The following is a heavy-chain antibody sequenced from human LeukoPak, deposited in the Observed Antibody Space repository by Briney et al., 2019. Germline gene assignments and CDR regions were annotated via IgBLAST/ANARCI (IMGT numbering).Heavy chain of an antibody. D-gene: IGHD3-10*01. CDR3: ARDFRSSYYYGSGSYYKPYYFDY. Sequence: GGSLRLSCAASGFTFDDYGMSWVRQAPGKGLEWVSGINWNGGSTGYADSVKGRFTISRDNAKNSLYLQMNSLRAEDTALYYCARDFRSSYYYGSGSYYKPYYFDYWGQGTLVTVSS. CDR1: GFTFDDYG. CDR2: INWNGGST. J-gene: IGHJ4*02. V-gene: IGHV3-20*04.